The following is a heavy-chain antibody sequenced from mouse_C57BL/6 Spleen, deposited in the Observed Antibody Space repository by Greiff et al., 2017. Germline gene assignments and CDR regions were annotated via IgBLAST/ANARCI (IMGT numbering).Heavy chain of an antibody. V-gene: IGHV14-4*01. CDR1: GFTITDDY. Sequence: VQLQQSGAELVRPGASVKLSCTASGFTITDDYMHWVKQRPEQGLEWIGWIDPENGDTEYAAKFQGKATITADTSSNTAYLPLSSLTSEDTAVAYCTTGGDDRDYWGEGTTRTGSS. D-gene: IGHD2-3*01. CDR3: TTGGDDRDY. CDR2: IDPENGDT. J-gene: IGHJ2*01.